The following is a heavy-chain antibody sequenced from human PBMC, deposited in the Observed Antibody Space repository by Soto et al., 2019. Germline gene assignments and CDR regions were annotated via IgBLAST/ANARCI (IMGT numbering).Heavy chain of an antibody. CDR1: GASISSTTSGNW. V-gene: IGHV4-4*02. Sequence: QVQLQESGPGLVRPSGTLSLTCAVSGASISSTTSGNWWSWVRQPPGKGLEWIGEIYHSGSTNYNPSLKSXVTXSXDKSKNQFSLKLSSVTAADTAVYYCARMVGATLVDFWGQGTLVTVSS. D-gene: IGHD1-26*01. CDR2: IYHSGST. CDR3: ARMVGATLVDF. J-gene: IGHJ4*02.